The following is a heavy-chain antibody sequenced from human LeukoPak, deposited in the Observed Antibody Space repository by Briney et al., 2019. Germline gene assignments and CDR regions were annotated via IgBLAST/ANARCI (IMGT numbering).Heavy chain of an antibody. CDR2: ISSSSSYI. D-gene: IGHD2-15*01. J-gene: IGHJ4*02. V-gene: IGHV3-21*01. CDR1: GFTFSSYE. CDR3: ARAPHPYCSGGNCIYFDY. Sequence: PGGSLRLSCAASGFTFSSYEMNWVRQAPGKGLEWVSSISSSSSYIYYADSVKGRFTLSRDNAKKSLHLQMNSLRAEDTAVYYCARAPHPYCSGGNCIYFDYWGQGTLVTVSS.